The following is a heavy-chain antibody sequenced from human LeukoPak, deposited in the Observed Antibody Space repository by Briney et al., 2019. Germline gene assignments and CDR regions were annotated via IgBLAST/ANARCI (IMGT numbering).Heavy chain of an antibody. CDR2: ISYDGSNK. Sequence: PGGSLRLSCAASGFTFSSYAMHWVLQAPGKGLEWVAVISYDGSNKYYADSVKGRFTISRDNSKNTLYLQMNSLRAEDTAVYYCARNPPSRLLWFGELYLDYWGQGTLVTVSS. D-gene: IGHD3-10*01. J-gene: IGHJ4*02. V-gene: IGHV3-30-3*01. CDR1: GFTFSSYA. CDR3: ARNPPSRLLWFGELYLDY.